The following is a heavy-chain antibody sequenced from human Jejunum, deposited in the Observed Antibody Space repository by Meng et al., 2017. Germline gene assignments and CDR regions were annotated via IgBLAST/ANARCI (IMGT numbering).Heavy chain of an antibody. V-gene: IGHV3-20*04. CDR3: ATGYGGKHIY. CDR2: ITWNGGTA. CDR1: GFTFSDCA. Sequence: GESLKISCVASGFTFSDCAMSWVRQVPGKGPQWLCGITWNGGTATYADSVRGRFTISRDNAKNSLYLQMTSLRAEDTALYYCATGYGGKHIYWGQGTLVTVSS. J-gene: IGHJ4*02. D-gene: IGHD4-23*01.